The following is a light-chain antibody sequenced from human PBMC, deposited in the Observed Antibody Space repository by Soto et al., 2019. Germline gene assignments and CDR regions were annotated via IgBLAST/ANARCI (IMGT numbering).Light chain of an antibody. CDR3: QHRSSWPIT. V-gene: IGKV3-11*01. CDR2: DAS. CDR1: QSVSSY. Sequence: EIVLTQSPATLSLSPGERATLSCRASQSVSSYLIWYQQKPGQAPRLLIYDASNRATGIPARFSGSGSGTDFTLTISNLEPEDFAVYYCQHRSSWPITFGGGTKVEIK. J-gene: IGKJ4*01.